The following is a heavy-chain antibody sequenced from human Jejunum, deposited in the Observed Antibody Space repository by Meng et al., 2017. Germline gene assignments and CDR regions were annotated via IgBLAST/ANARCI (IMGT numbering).Heavy chain of an antibody. V-gene: IGHV4-39*07. Sequence: SETLSLTCTVSGGYISSTTYYWNWIRQPPGKGLEWIGSIYYSGNTYHNPSLKSRVAISVDTSKNQFSLRLSSATAADTAVYYCARDDISSGYHDGFDVWGQGTVVTVSS. D-gene: IGHD3-22*01. CDR2: IYYSGNT. CDR3: ARDDISSGYHDGFDV. CDR1: GGYISSTTYY. J-gene: IGHJ3*01.